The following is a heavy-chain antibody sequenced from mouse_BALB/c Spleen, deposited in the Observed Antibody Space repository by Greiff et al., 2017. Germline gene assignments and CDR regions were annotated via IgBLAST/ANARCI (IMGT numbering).Heavy chain of an antibody. CDR3: ASYYGSSYYAMDY. Sequence: VKVVESGGGLVKLGGSLKLSCAASGFTFSSYYMSWVRQTPEKRLELVAAINSNGGSTYYPDTVKGRFTISRDNAKNTLYLQMSSLKSEDTALYYCASYYGSSYYAMDYWGQGTSVTVSS. CDR2: INSNGGST. J-gene: IGHJ4*01. D-gene: IGHD1-1*01. CDR1: GFTFSSYY. V-gene: IGHV5-6-2*01.